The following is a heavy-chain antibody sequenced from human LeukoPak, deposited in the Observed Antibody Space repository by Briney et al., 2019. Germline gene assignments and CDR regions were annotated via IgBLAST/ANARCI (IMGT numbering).Heavy chain of an antibody. D-gene: IGHD3-22*01. V-gene: IGHV3-23*01. Sequence: PGGSLRISCAAFGFNLSSYALSWVRQAPGKGLEWVSAISGSGGSTYYADSVKGRFTISRDNSKNTLYLQMNSLRAEDTAVYYCARDDYDSSGYYLEGFDYWGQGTLVTVSS. CDR2: ISGSGGST. CDR1: GFNLSSYA. CDR3: ARDDYDSSGYYLEGFDY. J-gene: IGHJ4*02.